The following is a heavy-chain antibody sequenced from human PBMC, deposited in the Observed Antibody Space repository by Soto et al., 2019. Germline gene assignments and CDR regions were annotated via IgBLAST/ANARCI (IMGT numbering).Heavy chain of an antibody. V-gene: IGHV3-21*01. Sequence: EVQLVESGGGLVKPGGSLRLSCAASGFTFSSYSMNWVRQAPGKGLEWVSSISSSSSYIYYADSVKGRFTISRDNAKNSLYLQMNSLTAEDTAVYYWARDKGVGYYDIVTGYYKGARGGENYGMDVWGQGTTVTVSS. CDR1: GFTFSSYS. CDR2: ISSSSSYI. J-gene: IGHJ6*02. CDR3: ARDKGVGYYDIVTGYYKGARGGENYGMDV. D-gene: IGHD3-9*01.